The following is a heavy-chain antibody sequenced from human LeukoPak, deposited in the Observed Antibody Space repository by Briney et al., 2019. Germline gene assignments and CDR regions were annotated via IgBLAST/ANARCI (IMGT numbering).Heavy chain of an antibody. CDR3: ARARITMIGGIYYFDY. CDR2: IIPIFGTA. D-gene: IGHD3-22*01. Sequence: SVKVSCKASGGTFSSYAISWVRQAPGQGLEWMGGIIPIFGTANYAQKFQGRVTVTTDESTSTAYMELSSLRSEDTAVYYCARARITMIGGIYYFDYWGQGTLVTVSS. V-gene: IGHV1-69*05. J-gene: IGHJ4*02. CDR1: GGTFSSYA.